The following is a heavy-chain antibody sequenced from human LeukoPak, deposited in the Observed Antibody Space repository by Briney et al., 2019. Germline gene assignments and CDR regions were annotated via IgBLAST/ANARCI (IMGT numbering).Heavy chain of an antibody. J-gene: IGHJ4*02. V-gene: IGHV1-18*01. CDR2: ISAYNGNT. CDR1: CFTFTRHG. Sequence: SVKVSCKASCFTFTRHGISWVGQAPGQGLEWMGWISAYNGNTDYAQKLQGRVTMTTDTSTSTAYMELRSLRSDDTAVYYCARVTQTDYDFDYWGQGTLVTVSS. CDR3: ARVTQTDYDFDY. D-gene: IGHD4-17*01.